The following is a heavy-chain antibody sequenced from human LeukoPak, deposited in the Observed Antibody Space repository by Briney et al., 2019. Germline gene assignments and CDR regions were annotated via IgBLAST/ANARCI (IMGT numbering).Heavy chain of an antibody. D-gene: IGHD6-19*01. J-gene: IGHJ4*02. Sequence: GGSLRLSCAASGFTFSSYAMHWVRQAPGKGLEWVAVISYDGSNKYYADSVKGRFTISRGNSKNTLYLQMNSLRAEDTAVYYCARDRTERYSSGWYLDYWGQGTLVTVSS. CDR3: ARDRTERYSSGWYLDY. CDR2: ISYDGSNK. CDR1: GFTFSSYA. V-gene: IGHV3-30-3*01.